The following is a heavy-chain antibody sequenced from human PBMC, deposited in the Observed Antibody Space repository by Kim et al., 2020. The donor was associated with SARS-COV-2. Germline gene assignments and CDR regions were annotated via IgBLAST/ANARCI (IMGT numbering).Heavy chain of an antibody. CDR1: GFTFSSYA. Sequence: GGSLRLSCAASGFTFSSYAMSWVRQAPGKGLEWVSAISGSGGSTYYADSVKGRFTISRDNSKNTLYLQMNSLRAEDTAVYYCAKTPYSSSWHHLDYFDYWGQGAQVTVSS. CDR2: ISGSGGST. J-gene: IGHJ4*02. CDR3: AKTPYSSSWHHLDYFDY. D-gene: IGHD6-13*01. V-gene: IGHV3-23*01.